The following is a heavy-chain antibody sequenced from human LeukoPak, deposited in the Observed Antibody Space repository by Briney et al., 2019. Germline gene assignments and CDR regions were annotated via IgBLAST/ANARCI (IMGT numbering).Heavy chain of an antibody. CDR3: APSGRSSGWYPGAYYFDY. Sequence: ASVKVSCKSPGYTFTGYYMHWVRQAPGQGLEWMGWINPNSGGTNYAQRFQGRVTMTKDTSISTAYMELSRLRSDDTAVYYCAPSGRSSGWYPGAYYFDYWGQGTLVTVSS. CDR2: INPNSGGT. CDR1: GYTFTGYY. D-gene: IGHD6-19*01. J-gene: IGHJ4*02. V-gene: IGHV1-2*02.